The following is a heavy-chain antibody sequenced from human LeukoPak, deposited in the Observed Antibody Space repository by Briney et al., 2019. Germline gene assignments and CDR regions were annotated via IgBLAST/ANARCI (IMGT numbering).Heavy chain of an antibody. CDR1: GGSISSGGYY. Sequence: SETLFLTCTVSGGSISSGGYYWSWLRQHPGKGLEWIGYIYYSGSTYYNPSLKSRVTISVDTSKNQFSLKLSSVTAADTAVYYCARGKYYYDSSGYSNFDYWGQGTLVTVSS. J-gene: IGHJ4*02. CDR3: ARGKYYYDSSGYSNFDY. D-gene: IGHD3-22*01. V-gene: IGHV4-31*03. CDR2: IYYSGST.